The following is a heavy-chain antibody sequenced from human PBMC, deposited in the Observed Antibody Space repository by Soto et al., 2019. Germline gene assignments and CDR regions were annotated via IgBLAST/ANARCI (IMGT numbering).Heavy chain of an antibody. CDR2: IYYSGST. V-gene: IGHV4-31*03. CDR3: ARLDSSGYYYGYYFDY. J-gene: IGHJ4*02. Sequence: QVQRQESGPGLVKPSQTLTLTCTVSGGSISSGGYYWSWIRQHPGKGLEWIGYIYYSGSTYYNPSLKSRVTISVDTSKNQFSLKLSSVTAADTAVYYCARLDSSGYYYGYYFDYSGQGTLVTVSS. D-gene: IGHD3-22*01. CDR1: GGSISSGGYY.